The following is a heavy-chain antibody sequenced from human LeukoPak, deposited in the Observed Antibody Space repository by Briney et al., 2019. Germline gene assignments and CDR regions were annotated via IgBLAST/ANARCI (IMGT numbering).Heavy chain of an antibody. CDR1: GYTFTSYG. CDR2: ISAYNGNT. D-gene: IGHD4-23*01. Sequence: GASVKVSCKASGYTFTSYGISWVRQAPGQGLEWMGWISAYNGNTNYAQKLQGRVTMTTDTSTSTAYMELRSLRSGDTAVYYCARGSPEKGNSDYYYYMDVWGKGTTVTVSS. CDR3: ARGSPEKGNSDYYYYMDV. J-gene: IGHJ6*03. V-gene: IGHV1-18*01.